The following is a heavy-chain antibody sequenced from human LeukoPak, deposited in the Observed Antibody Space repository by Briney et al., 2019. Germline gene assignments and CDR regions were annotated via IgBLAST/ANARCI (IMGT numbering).Heavy chain of an antibody. Sequence: SVKVSCKASGGTFSSYAISWVRQAPGQGLEWMGGIIPIFGTANYAQKFQGRVTITADESTSTAYMELSSLRSEDTAVYHCARTGSYGSGSYSHYWGQGTLVTVSS. J-gene: IGHJ4*02. CDR3: ARTGSYGSGSYSHY. D-gene: IGHD3-10*01. V-gene: IGHV1-69*01. CDR1: GGTFSSYA. CDR2: IIPIFGTA.